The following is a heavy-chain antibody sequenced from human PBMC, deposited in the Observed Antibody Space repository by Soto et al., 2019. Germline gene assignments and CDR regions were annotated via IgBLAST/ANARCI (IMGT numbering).Heavy chain of an antibody. J-gene: IGHJ4*02. Sequence: VASVKVSCKASGYTFTSYGISWVRQAPGQGLEWMGWISAYNANTNYAQKLQGRVTMTTDTSTSTIYMELRSLRSDDTAVYFCARDRLGATGDYWGQGTLVTVSS. D-gene: IGHD1-26*01. CDR2: ISAYNANT. CDR3: ARDRLGATGDY. CDR1: GYTFTSYG. V-gene: IGHV1-18*01.